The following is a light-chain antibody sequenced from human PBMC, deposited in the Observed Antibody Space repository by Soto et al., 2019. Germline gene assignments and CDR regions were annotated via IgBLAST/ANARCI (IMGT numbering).Light chain of an antibody. CDR1: QSISSW. Sequence: DIQMTQSPSTLSASVGDRVTITCRASQSISSWLAWYQQKPGKAPKLLIYDASSLESGVPSRFSGSGSGTEFTLTISSLQPDDFATYYCQQYNSWTFGQGNKVEIK. J-gene: IGKJ1*01. CDR3: QQYNSWT. CDR2: DAS. V-gene: IGKV1-5*01.